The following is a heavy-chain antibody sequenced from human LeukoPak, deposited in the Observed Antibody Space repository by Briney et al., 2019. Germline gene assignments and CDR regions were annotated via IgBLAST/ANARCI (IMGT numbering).Heavy chain of an antibody. CDR3: ARWGINGVPFDS. CDR1: GYTFIAYY. D-gene: IGHD2-8*01. V-gene: IGHV1-2*02. Sequence: ASVKVSCKASGYTFIAYYMHWVRQAPGQGLEWMGWLNPNGGGTTYAQNFQGRVTMTRDTSISTAYMELSSLRSDDTAVYYCARWGINGVPFDSWGQGTLVTVSS. J-gene: IGHJ4*02. CDR2: LNPNGGGT.